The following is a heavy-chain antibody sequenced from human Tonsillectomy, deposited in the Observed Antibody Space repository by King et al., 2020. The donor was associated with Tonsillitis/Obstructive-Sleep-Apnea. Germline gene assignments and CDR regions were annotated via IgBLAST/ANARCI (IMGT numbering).Heavy chain of an antibody. CDR1: GYSFTSHW. CDR3: AKTPAEGGYSYGAFDY. J-gene: IGHJ4*02. Sequence: VQLVESGAEVKKPGESLKISCKVSGYSFTSHWIGWVRQMPGNGLEWVGIIYPGDSDTRYSPSFQGQVTIPADKSIRTAYLQWSSLKASDTAMYYCAKTPAEGGYSYGAFDYWGQGTLVTVSS. CDR2: IYPGDSDT. V-gene: IGHV5-51*01. D-gene: IGHD5-18*01.